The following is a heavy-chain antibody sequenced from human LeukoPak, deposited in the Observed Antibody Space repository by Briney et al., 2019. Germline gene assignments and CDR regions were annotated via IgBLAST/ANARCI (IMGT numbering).Heavy chain of an antibody. Sequence: GGSLRLSCAASGFTFSDHYMDWVRQAPGKGLEWVGRSKNKANTYTTNYAASVQGGFTISRDDSNNSVYLQMNSLKTEDTAVYYCARGGDSSPAPLYYMDVWGKGTTVTVSS. CDR3: ARGGDSSPAPLYYMDV. J-gene: IGHJ6*03. CDR2: SKNKANTYTT. D-gene: IGHD6-13*01. V-gene: IGHV3-72*01. CDR1: GFTFSDHY.